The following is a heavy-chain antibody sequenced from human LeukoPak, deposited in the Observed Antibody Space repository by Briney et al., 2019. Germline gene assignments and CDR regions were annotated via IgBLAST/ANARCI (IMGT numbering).Heavy chain of an antibody. Sequence: GGSLRLSCAASGFTFSSYSMNWVRQAPGKGLEWVSSISSSSSYIYYADSVKGRFTISRDNSKNTLYLQMNSLRAEDTALYYCARFGSSYGAFDIWGQGTMVTVSS. J-gene: IGHJ3*02. V-gene: IGHV3-21*04. CDR2: ISSSSSYI. CDR3: ARFGSSYGAFDI. D-gene: IGHD5-12*01. CDR1: GFTFSSYS.